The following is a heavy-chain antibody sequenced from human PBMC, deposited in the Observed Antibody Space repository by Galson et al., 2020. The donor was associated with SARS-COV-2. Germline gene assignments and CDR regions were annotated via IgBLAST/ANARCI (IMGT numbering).Heavy chain of an antibody. CDR3: ARDKDPGAAHFDY. CDR2: IIPMFGTA. J-gene: IGHJ4*02. V-gene: IGHV1-69*13. D-gene: IGHD6-13*01. Sequence: SVKVSCKASGGTFSSYGFSWVRQAPGQGLEWMGGIIPMFGTAKYAQKFQGRVTITADESTSTAYMEVSSLRSEDTAVYYCARDKDPGAAHFDYWCQGTLVTVSS. CDR1: GGTFSSYG.